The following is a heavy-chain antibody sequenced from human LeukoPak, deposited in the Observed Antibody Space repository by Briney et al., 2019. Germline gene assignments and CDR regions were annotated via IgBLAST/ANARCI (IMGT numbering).Heavy chain of an antibody. CDR3: ARHYRRAVAGLFDY. CDR2: IYPGDSDT. V-gene: IGHV5-51*01. CDR1: GYSFTSYW. D-gene: IGHD6-19*01. J-gene: IGHJ4*02. Sequence: GESLKISCKGSGYSFTSYWIGGVRQMPGKGLDWMGIIYPGDSDTRYSPSFQGQVTISADKSISTAFLQWSSLKASDNAMYYCARHYRRAVAGLFDYWGQGTLVTVS.